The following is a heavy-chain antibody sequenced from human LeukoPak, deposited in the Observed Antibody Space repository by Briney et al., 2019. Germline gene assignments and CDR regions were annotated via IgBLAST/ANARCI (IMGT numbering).Heavy chain of an antibody. CDR3: ARDDHISGWYGLDS. V-gene: IGHV3-48*03. J-gene: IGHJ4*02. D-gene: IGHD6-19*01. Sequence: GGSLRLSCAASGFTFSSYEMNWVRQAPGKGLEGVSYSSDSGTIRYADSVKGRFTISRDNAKNSLYLQMNSLRDEDTAVYYCARDDHISGWYGLDSWGQGTLVAVSS. CDR2: SSDSGTI. CDR1: GFTFSSYE.